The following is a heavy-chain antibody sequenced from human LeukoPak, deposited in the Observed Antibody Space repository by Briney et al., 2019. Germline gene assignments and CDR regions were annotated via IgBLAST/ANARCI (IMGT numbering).Heavy chain of an antibody. Sequence: GGSLGLSCVASAFTFKTYTLNWVRQTPGKGLEWVSYISTAGNLINYADSVRGRFTISRDNAKNSLYLYMSSLTPEDTAVYYCARTVEGHFEFRGQGTLVTVSS. CDR1: AFTFKTYT. V-gene: IGHV3-21*01. J-gene: IGHJ4*02. D-gene: IGHD5-24*01. CDR3: ARTVEGHFEF. CDR2: ISTAGNLI.